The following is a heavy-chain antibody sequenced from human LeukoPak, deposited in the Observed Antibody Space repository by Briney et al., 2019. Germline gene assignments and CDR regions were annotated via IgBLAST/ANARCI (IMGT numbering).Heavy chain of an antibody. D-gene: IGHD3-3*01. Sequence: SETLPLTCTVSGGSISSSSYYWGWIRQPPGKGLEWIGSIYYSGSTYYNPSLKSRVTISVDTSKNQFSLKLSSVTAADTAVYYCARLGGLRFLEWPQDGMDVWGQGTTVTVSS. CDR2: IYYSGST. CDR1: GGSISSSSYY. V-gene: IGHV4-39*01. J-gene: IGHJ6*02. CDR3: ARLGGLRFLEWPQDGMDV.